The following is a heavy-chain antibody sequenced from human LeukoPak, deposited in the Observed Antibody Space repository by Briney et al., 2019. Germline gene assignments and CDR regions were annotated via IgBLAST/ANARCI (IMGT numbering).Heavy chain of an antibody. J-gene: IGHJ3*02. CDR2: IYYSGST. CDR1: GGSVSSGIYF. CDR3: AREPHDYGAVPGI. D-gene: IGHD4-17*01. Sequence: PSETLSLTCIVSGGSVSSGIYFCTWIRQPPGKGLEWIGYIYYSGSTNYNPSLKSRVTISIDTSKNQFSLKLSSATAADTAMYYCAREPHDYGAVPGIWGQGTMVTVSS. V-gene: IGHV4-61*01.